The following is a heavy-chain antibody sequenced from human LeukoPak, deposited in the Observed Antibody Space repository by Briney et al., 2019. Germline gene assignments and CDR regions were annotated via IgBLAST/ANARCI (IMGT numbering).Heavy chain of an antibody. CDR3: AKDRIAVAGTNFDY. CDR2: ISGSGGST. Sequence: GGSPRLSCAASGFTFSRYAMSWVRQAPGKGLEGVSAISGSGGSTYYADSVKGRFTISRDNSKNTLYLQMNSLRAEDTAVYYCAKDRIAVAGTNFDYWGQGTLVTVSS. CDR1: GFTFSRYA. J-gene: IGHJ4*02. D-gene: IGHD6-19*01. V-gene: IGHV3-23*01.